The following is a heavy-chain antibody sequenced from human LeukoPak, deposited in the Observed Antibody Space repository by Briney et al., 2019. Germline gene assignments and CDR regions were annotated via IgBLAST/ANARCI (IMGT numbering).Heavy chain of an antibody. CDR1: GYSIIIVIY. Sequence: PSETLSLTCVVSGYSIIIVIYWAWIRQPPGKGLEWIGNIYHSGGSYYNPSLKSRVTILVDTSKNQFALKQSPVTAANTTVYYCAKPHTTGIHHWFDPWGQGNLVTVSS. V-gene: IGHV4-38-2*01. D-gene: IGHD1-1*01. CDR2: IYHSGGS. J-gene: IGHJ5*02. CDR3: AKPHTTGIHHWFDP.